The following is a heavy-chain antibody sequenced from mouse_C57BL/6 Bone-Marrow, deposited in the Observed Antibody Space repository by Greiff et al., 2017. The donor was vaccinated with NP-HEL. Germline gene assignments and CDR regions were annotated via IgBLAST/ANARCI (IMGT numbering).Heavy chain of an antibody. CDR3: ARGATVVALYAMDY. J-gene: IGHJ4*01. Sequence: QVHVKQSGAELARPGASVKLSCKASGYTFTSYGISWVKQRTGQGLEWIGEIYPRSGNTYYNEKFKGKATLTADKSSSTAYMELRSLTSEDSAVYFCARGATVVALYAMDYWGQGTSVTVSS. CDR1: GYTFTSYG. V-gene: IGHV1-81*01. CDR2: IYPRSGNT. D-gene: IGHD1-1*01.